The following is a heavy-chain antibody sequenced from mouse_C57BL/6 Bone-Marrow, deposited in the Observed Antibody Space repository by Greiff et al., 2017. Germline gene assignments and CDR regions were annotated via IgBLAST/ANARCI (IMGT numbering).Heavy chain of an antibody. Sequence: EVKGVESGGGLVKPGGSLKLSCAASGFTFSSYAMSWVRQTPEKRLEWVATISDGGSYSYYPDNVKGRFTISRDNAKNDLYLLMSQLKSEDTAMYYCARDVCDAWFAYWGQGTLVTVSA. CDR2: ISDGGSYS. CDR3: ARDVCDAWFAY. J-gene: IGHJ3*01. CDR1: GFTFSSYA. V-gene: IGHV5-4*01.